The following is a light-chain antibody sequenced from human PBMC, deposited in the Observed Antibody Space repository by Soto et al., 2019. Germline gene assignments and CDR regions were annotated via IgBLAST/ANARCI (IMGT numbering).Light chain of an antibody. CDR3: ATWDDSLSGLV. V-gene: IGLV1-44*01. J-gene: IGLJ3*02. Sequence: QPVLTQPLSASGTPGQTVTISCSGSSSNIGSNAVKWYQHLPGTAPKLLIYTNDQRPSGVPDRFSGSKSGTSASLAISGLQSEDEADYYCATWDDSLSGLVFGGGTQLTVL. CDR2: TND. CDR1: SSNIGSNA.